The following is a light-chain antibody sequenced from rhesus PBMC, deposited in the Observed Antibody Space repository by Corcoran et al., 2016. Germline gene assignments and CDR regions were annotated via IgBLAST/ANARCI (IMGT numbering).Light chain of an antibody. CDR2: SAS. Sequence: DIQMTQSPSSLSADVGDRVTITCRASQDINGFLAWYQQKQGKAPKALIYSASNLKSGVPSRFSGSGSGTDCALTISSLQPEDFATYYCQQYQRVPYSFGQGTKVEIK. CDR1: QDINGF. J-gene: IGKJ2*01. CDR3: QQYQRVPYS. V-gene: IGKV1-37*01.